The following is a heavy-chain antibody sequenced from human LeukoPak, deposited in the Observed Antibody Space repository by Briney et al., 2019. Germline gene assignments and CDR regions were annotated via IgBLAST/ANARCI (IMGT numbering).Heavy chain of an antibody. CDR2: MSPNSGNT. V-gene: IGHV1-8*01. CDR3: AKGTFTAYDFDAFDI. J-gene: IGHJ3*02. CDR1: GYTFTSYD. Sequence: ASVKVSCKASGYTFTSYDINWVRQATGQGLEWMGWMSPNSGNTGYAQKFQGRVTMTRITSISTAYMVLRSLSSEDTALYYCAKGTFTAYDFDAFDIWGQGTVVTVSS. D-gene: IGHD5-12*01.